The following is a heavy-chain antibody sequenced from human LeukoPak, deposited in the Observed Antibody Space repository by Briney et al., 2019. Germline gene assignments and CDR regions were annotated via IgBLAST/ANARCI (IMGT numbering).Heavy chain of an antibody. Sequence: GASVKVSCKASGYTFNYHYLYWVRQAPGQGLECLGWINPNSGGTHYAQKFQGRVTMTRDTSITTAYMELRRLTSDDTAIYCCAREGYCSGSNCYSLLEWGQGTLVTVSS. CDR2: INPNSGGT. J-gene: IGHJ4*02. D-gene: IGHD2-15*01. CDR1: GYTFNYHY. CDR3: AREGYCSGSNCYSLLE. V-gene: IGHV1-2*02.